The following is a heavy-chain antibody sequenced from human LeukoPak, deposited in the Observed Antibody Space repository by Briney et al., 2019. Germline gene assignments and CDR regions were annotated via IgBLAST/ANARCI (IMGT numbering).Heavy chain of an antibody. CDR3: ARDGGMITFGGSR. CDR2: IRYDGSNK. CDR1: GFTFSSYG. Sequence: PGGSLRLSCAASGFTFSSYGMHWVRQAPGKGLEWVAFIRYDGSNKYYADSVKGRFTISRDNSKNTLYLQMNSLRAEDTAVYYCARDGGMITFGGSRWGQGTLVTVSS. J-gene: IGHJ4*02. D-gene: IGHD3-16*01. V-gene: IGHV3-30*02.